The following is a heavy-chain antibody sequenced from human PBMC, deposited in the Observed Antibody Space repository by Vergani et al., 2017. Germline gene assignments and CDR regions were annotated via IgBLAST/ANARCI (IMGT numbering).Heavy chain of an antibody. V-gene: IGHV4-59*01. CDR3: ARAGYSSSWYGNYYYYGMDV. CDR1: GGSISSYY. CDR2: IYYSGST. Sequence: QVQLQESGPGLVKPSVTLSLTCTVSGGSISSYYWSWIRQPPGKGLEWIGYIYYSGSTNYNPSLKSRVTISVDTSKNQFSLKLSSVTAADTAVYYCARAGYSSSWYGNYYYYGMDVWGQGP. J-gene: IGHJ6*02. D-gene: IGHD6-13*01.